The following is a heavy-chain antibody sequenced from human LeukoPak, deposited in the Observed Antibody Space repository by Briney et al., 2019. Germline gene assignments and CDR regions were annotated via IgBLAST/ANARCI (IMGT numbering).Heavy chain of an antibody. CDR3: AREAEIGHAFDI. CDR1: GGSISSYY. J-gene: IGHJ3*02. CDR2: IYYSGST. V-gene: IGHV4-59*01. D-gene: IGHD3-10*01. Sequence: SETLPLTCTVSGGSISSYYWSWIRQPPGKGLEWIGYIYYSGSTNYNPSLKSRVTISVDTSKNQFSLKLSSVTAADTAVYYCAREAEIGHAFDIWGQGTMVTVSS.